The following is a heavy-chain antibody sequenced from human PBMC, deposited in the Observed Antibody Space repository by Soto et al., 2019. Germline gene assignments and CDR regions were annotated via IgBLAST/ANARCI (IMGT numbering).Heavy chain of an antibody. J-gene: IGHJ4*02. CDR1: GGTFSSYA. D-gene: IGHD3-10*01. CDR2: IIPIFGTA. V-gene: IGHV1-69*01. CDR3: ARAGTMVRGVIITGPLDY. Sequence: QVQLVQSGAEVKKPGSSVKVSCKASGGTFSSYAISWVRQAPGQGLEWMGGIIPIFGTAHYAQKFQGRVTITADESTSTAYMELSSLRSEDTAVYYCARAGTMVRGVIITGPLDYWGQGTLVTVSS.